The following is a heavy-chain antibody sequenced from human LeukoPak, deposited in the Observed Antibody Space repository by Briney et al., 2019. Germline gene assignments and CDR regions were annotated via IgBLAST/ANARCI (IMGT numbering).Heavy chain of an antibody. CDR1: GYRFTSYW. D-gene: IGHD5-24*01. V-gene: IGHV5-51*01. CDR2: IYPRDSDT. Sequence: GESLKISCKGSGYRFTSYWIGWVRQMPGKGLEWMGIIYPRDSDTKYSPSFQGQVTISADKSITTAYLQWSSLKASDTAMYYCARRRDGYNYAFDIWGQGTMVTISS. J-gene: IGHJ3*02. CDR3: ARRRDGYNYAFDI.